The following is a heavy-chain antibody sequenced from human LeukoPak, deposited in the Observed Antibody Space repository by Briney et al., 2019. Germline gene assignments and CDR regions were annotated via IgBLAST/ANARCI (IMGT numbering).Heavy chain of an antibody. V-gene: IGHV3-30*18. Sequence: GGSLRLSCAASGFTFSSYAMHWVRQAPGKGLEWVAVISYDGSNKYYADSVKGRFTISRDNSKNTLYLQMNSLRAEDTAVYYCAKWFSRGGWTTVTTMRSTGAFDIWGQGTMVTVSS. CDR2: ISYDGSNK. D-gene: IGHD4-17*01. CDR1: GFTFSSYA. J-gene: IGHJ3*02. CDR3: AKWFSRGGWTTVTTMRSTGAFDI.